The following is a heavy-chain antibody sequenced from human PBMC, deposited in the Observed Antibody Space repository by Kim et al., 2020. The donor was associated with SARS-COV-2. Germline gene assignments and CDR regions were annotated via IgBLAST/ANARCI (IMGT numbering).Heavy chain of an antibody. D-gene: IGHD3-9*01. J-gene: IGHJ6*02. V-gene: IGHV3-11*06. Sequence: GRFTISRDNAKNSLYLQMNSLRAEDTAVYYCASMERFDILTGFSYYGMDVWGQGTTVTVSS. CDR3: ASMERFDILTGFSYYGMDV.